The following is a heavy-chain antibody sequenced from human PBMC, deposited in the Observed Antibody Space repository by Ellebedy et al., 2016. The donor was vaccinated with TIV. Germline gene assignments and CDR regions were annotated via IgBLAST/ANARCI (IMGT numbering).Heavy chain of an antibody. CDR2: IYYSGST. Sequence: SETLSLTXTVSGGSISSYYWGWIRQPPGKGLEWIGSIYYSGSTYYNPSLKSRVTISVDTSKNQFSLKLSSVTAADTAVYYCASYGYYVFPNYWGQGTLVTVSS. D-gene: IGHD3-22*01. CDR1: GGSISSYY. J-gene: IGHJ4*02. V-gene: IGHV4-39*01. CDR3: ASYGYYVFPNY.